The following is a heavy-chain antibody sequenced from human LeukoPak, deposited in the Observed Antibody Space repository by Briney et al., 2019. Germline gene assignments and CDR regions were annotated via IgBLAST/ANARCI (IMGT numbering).Heavy chain of an antibody. J-gene: IGHJ4*02. D-gene: IGHD3-22*01. CDR3: ARGEYYDRSAYCFD. CDR1: GSTFTGYY. Sequence: ASVKVSCQASGSTFTGYYMHWVRQAPGQGLEWMGWINPNSGGTNYVQRFQGRVTMTRDTSISTAYMELSRLRSDDTAVYYCARGEYYDRSAYCFDWGQGTLVTVSS. CDR2: INPNSGGT. V-gene: IGHV1-2*02.